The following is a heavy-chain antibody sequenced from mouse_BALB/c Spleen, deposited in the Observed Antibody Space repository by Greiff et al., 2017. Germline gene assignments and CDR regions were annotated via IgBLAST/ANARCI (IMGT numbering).Heavy chain of an antibody. CDR2: IWAGGST. CDR3: AREGLRRDWYFDV. D-gene: IGHD2-4*01. V-gene: IGHV2-9*02. CDR1: GFSLTSYG. Sequence: QVQLQQSGPGLVAPSQSLSITCTVSGFSLTSYGVHWVRQPPGKGLEWLGVIWAGGSTNYNSALMSRLSISKDNSKSQVFLKMNSLQTDDTAMYYCAREGLRRDWYFDVWGAGTTVTVSS. J-gene: IGHJ1*01.